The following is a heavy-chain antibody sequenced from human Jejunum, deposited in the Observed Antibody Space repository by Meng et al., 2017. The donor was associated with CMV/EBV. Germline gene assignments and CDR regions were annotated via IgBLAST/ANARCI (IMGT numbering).Heavy chain of an antibody. CDR1: FNDYY. J-gene: IGHJ6*02. V-gene: IGHV3-11*04. CDR2: ISNTGGTI. D-gene: IGHD5-12*01. CDR3: ARSVTTTDFDYYYGMDV. Sequence: FNDYYMTWVRQGPGKGLEWVSCISNTGGTISYADSVKGRFTISRDNANNSLYLHMNSLRVEDTAVYYCARSVTTTDFDYYYGMDVWGQGTTVTVSS.